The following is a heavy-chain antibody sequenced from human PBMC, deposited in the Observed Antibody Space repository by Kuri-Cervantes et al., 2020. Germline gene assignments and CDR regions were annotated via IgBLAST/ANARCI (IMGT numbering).Heavy chain of an antibody. CDR2: INPSGGST. D-gene: IGHD1-1*01. CDR1: GYTFTSYY. V-gene: IGHV1-46*01. Sequence: ASVTVSCKASGYTFTSYYMHWVRQAPGQGLEWMGIINPSGGSTSYAQKFQGRVTMTRDTSTSTVYMELSSQRSEATAVYYVARGGNGGDYWGQGTLVTVSS. J-gene: IGHJ4*02. CDR3: ARGGNGGDY.